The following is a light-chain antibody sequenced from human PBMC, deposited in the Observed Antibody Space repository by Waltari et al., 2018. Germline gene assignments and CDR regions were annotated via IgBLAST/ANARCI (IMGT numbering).Light chain of an antibody. CDR2: DAS. J-gene: IGKJ1*01. CDR1: QSVSSY. CDR3: QQRSNWPPKT. V-gene: IGKV3-11*01. Sequence: EIVLTQSPATLSLSPGERATLSCRASQSVSSYFAWYQQKPGQAPRLLLYDASNSATGIPARFSGSGSGTDFTLTISSLEPEDFAVYYCQQRSNWPPKTFGQGTKVEIK.